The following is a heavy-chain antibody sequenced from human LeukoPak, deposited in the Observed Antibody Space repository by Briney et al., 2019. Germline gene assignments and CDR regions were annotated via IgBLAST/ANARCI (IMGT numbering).Heavy chain of an antibody. CDR3: TRHVGCSGGSCYDDY. CDR2: IRSKANSYAT. V-gene: IGHV3-73*01. Sequence: GGSLRLSCAASGFTFSGSAMHWVRQASGKGLEWVGRIRSKANSYATAYAASVKGRFTISRDDSKNTAYLQMNSLKTEDTAVYYCTRHVGCSGGSCYDDYWGQGTLVTASS. D-gene: IGHD2-15*01. J-gene: IGHJ4*02. CDR1: GFTFSGSA.